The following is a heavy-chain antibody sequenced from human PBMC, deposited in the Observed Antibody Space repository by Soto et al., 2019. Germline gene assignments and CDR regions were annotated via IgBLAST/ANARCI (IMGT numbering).Heavy chain of an antibody. J-gene: IGHJ6*02. V-gene: IGHV1-69*04. D-gene: IGHD3-3*01. CDR2: IIPIVGLI. CDR3: ARVTYEGMDF. CDR1: GGSFSTHV. Sequence: QVQLVQSGAEVKKPGSSVNVSCKTSGGSFSTHVLSWVRQAPGQGLEWMGRIIPIVGLIKYAQKFQGRVTITADKSTNTAYMELSSLTSDDTAVYYCARVTYEGMDFWGQGTTVTVS.